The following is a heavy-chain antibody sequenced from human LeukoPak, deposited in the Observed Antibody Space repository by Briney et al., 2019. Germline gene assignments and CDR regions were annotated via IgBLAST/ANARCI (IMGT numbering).Heavy chain of an antibody. J-gene: IGHJ4*02. CDR1: GHTLSDLT. V-gene: IGHV1-24*01. CDR2: FDPGNGEI. D-gene: IGHD3-3*01. CDR3: AAGGLYDLLPY. Sequence: ASVKVSCKVSGHTLSDLTMHWVRQAPGKGLEWMGGFDPGNGEIVYAQKFQGRVTMTEDASTDTAYMELSSLKSEDTAVYYCAAGGLYDLLPYWGQGTLVTVSS.